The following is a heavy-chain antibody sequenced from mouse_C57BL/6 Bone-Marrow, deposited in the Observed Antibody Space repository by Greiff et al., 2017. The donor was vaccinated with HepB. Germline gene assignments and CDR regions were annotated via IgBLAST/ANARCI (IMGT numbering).Heavy chain of an antibody. D-gene: IGHD1-1*01. V-gene: IGHV1-82*01. CDR1: GYAFSSSW. Sequence: QVQLQQSGPELVKPGASVKISCKASGYAFSSSWMNWVKQRPGKGLEWIGRIYPGDGDTNYNGKFKGKATLTADKSSSTAYMELRSLTSEDSAVYFCARYYGSSYGYWGQGTTLTVSS. J-gene: IGHJ2*01. CDR2: IYPGDGDT. CDR3: ARYYGSSYGY.